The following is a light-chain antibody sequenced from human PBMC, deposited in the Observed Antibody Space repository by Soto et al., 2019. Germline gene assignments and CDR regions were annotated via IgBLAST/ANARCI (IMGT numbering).Light chain of an antibody. CDR1: SSDVGGYNY. CDR2: DVS. J-gene: IGLJ2*01. V-gene: IGLV2-14*03. CDR3: SSHTSSSTLVV. Sequence: QSALTQPASVSGSPGQSITISCTGTSSDVGGYNYVSWYQQHPGKAPKLMIYDVSNRPSGVSNRFSGSKSGNTASLTISGLQDEDEADYYCSSHTSSSTLVVFGGGTKLTVL.